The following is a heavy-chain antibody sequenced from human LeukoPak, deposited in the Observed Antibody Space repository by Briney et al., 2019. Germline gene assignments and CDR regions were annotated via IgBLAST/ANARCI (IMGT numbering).Heavy chain of an antibody. D-gene: IGHD5-24*01. CDR2: IYPGGSET. V-gene: IGHV5-51*01. CDR3: ARASRDGYNQNFDH. CDR1: GYSFTTYW. Sequence: GESLKISCKGSGYSFTTYWNAWVRQRPGKGLEWMGIIYPGGSETRYDPSFQGQVTISADSSTSTAYLQWSILRASDTAMYYCARASRDGYNQNFDHWGQGTLVTVSS. J-gene: IGHJ4*02.